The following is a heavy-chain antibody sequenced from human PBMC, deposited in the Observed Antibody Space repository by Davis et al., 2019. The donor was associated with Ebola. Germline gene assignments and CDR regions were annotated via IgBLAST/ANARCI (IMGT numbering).Heavy chain of an antibody. Sequence: GESLKISCAASGFTFSSYWMHWVRQAPGKGLVWVSRINSDGSSTSYADSVKGRFTISRDNSKNTLYLQMNSLRAEDTALYYCAKGIVATTKHYFDYWGQGTLVTVSS. CDR3: AKGIVATTKHYFDY. V-gene: IGHV3-74*01. CDR1: GFTFSSYW. J-gene: IGHJ4*02. CDR2: INSDGSST. D-gene: IGHD5-12*01.